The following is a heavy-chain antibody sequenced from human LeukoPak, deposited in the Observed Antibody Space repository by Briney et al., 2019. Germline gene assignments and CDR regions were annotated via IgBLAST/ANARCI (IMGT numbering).Heavy chain of an antibody. J-gene: IGHJ4*02. V-gene: IGHV3-49*03. D-gene: IGHD6-13*01. Sequence: PGGSLTLSCTASGFTFGDYAMSWFRQAPGKGLEWVGFIRSKAYGGTTEYAACVKGRFTISRDDSKSIAYLQMNSLKTEDTAVYYCTRDQGEYSSSWYRYYFDYWGQGTLVTVSS. CDR3: TRDQGEYSSSWYRYYFDY. CDR1: GFTFGDYA. CDR2: IRSKAYGGTT.